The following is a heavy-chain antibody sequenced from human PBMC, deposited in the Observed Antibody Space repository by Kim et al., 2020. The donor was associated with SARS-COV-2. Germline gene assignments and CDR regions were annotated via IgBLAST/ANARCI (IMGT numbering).Heavy chain of an antibody. CDR3: AREPYYYGSGSYFDY. CDR2: FYGGST. Sequence: SETLSLICTVSGGSISYYYWSWIRQPPGKGLEWIGYFYGGSTNYNPSLSSRVTMSVDTSKNQFSLELSSVTAADPAVDYCAREPYYYGSGSYFDYWGQGTLVTVSS. CDR1: GGSISYYY. J-gene: IGHJ4*02. D-gene: IGHD3-10*01. V-gene: IGHV4-59*01.